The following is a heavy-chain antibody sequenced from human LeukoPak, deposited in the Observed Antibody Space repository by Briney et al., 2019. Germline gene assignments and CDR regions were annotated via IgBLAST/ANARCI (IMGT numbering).Heavy chain of an antibody. CDR2: ISPSGSAL. D-gene: IGHD2-2*01. CDR1: GFTFSSYA. V-gene: IGHV3-48*02. J-gene: IGHJ6*02. Sequence: GGSLRLSCAASGFTFSSYAMSWVRQAPGKGLEWVSLISPSGSALYYANSVKGRFTISRDNAKNSLSLQMNSLRDEDTAVYYCARVRLIPASSFYGMDVWGQGTTVTVSS. CDR3: ARVRLIPASSFYGMDV.